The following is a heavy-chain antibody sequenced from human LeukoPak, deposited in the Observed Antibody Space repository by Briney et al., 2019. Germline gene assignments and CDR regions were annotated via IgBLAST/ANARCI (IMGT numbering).Heavy chain of an antibody. CDR1: GGTFSSYA. CDR3: ASPNEYDYVWGSYRFDY. J-gene: IGHJ4*02. V-gene: IGHV1-69*05. CDR2: IIPIFGTA. D-gene: IGHD3-16*02. Sequence: SVKVSCKASGGTFSSYAMSWVRQAPGQGLEWMGRIIPIFGTANYAQKFQGRVTITTDESTSRAYMELSSLRSEDTAVYYCASPNEYDYVWGSYRFDYWGQGTLVTVSP.